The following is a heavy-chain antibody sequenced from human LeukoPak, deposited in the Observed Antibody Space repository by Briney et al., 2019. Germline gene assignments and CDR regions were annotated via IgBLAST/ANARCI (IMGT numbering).Heavy chain of an antibody. CDR2: FYASGTT. Sequence: SETLSLTCSVSGASIRSYYWSWLRQPAGKGLEWIGRFYASGTTYYNPSLRSRVTLSMDTSKNHFSLKLTSVTAADTAVYYCARTHCGGGSCDTFDPWGQGTLVTVSS. J-gene: IGHJ5*02. CDR1: GASIRSYY. CDR3: ARTHCGGGSCDTFDP. D-gene: IGHD2-21*01. V-gene: IGHV4-4*07.